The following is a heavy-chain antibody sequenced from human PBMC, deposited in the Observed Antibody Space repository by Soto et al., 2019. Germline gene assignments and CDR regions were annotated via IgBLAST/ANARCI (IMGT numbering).Heavy chain of an antibody. D-gene: IGHD3-9*01. J-gene: IGHJ4*02. CDR3: SFDGSRDDSPSPRLLDY. CDR1: GGSISRSSYY. Sequence: SLALTRTRSGGSISRSSYYWGCRRHPPGKGLEWIGSIYYSGSTNYHPSLKSRVTITVDTSKNQFSLTLSSVTAADTAVYYCSFDGSRDDSPSPRLLDYWGEATLVTVSS. CDR2: IYYSGST. V-gene: IGHV4-39*07.